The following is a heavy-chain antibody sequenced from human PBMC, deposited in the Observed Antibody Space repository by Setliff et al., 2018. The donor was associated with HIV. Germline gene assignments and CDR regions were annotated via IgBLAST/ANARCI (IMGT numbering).Heavy chain of an antibody. J-gene: IGHJ4*02. Sequence: ASVKVSCKASGDAFTDYYIHWVRQAPGQGLEWMGWINPNSGDTNYAQKFQGRVTMTRDTSISTAYMELSRLRSDDTAVYYCARTLPQYTNLFDYWGQGTLVTVSS. CDR2: INPNSGDT. CDR1: GDAFTDYY. D-gene: IGHD5-18*01. V-gene: IGHV1-2*02. CDR3: ARTLPQYTNLFDY.